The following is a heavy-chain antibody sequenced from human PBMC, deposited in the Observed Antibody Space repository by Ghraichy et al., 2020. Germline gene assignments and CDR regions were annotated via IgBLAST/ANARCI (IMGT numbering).Heavy chain of an antibody. CDR1: GFTFGDYA. D-gene: IGHD3-10*01. Sequence: GGSLRLSCTASGFTFGDYAMSWVRQAPGKGLEWVAFIRSKAYGGTAEYAASVKGRFTISRDDSKSIAYLQMNSLKTEDTAVYYCTKVDLAYSASGRYYSKNAFDIWGQGTMVTVSS. CDR3: TKVDLAYSASGRYYSKNAFDI. J-gene: IGHJ3*02. V-gene: IGHV3-49*04. CDR2: IRSKAYGGTA.